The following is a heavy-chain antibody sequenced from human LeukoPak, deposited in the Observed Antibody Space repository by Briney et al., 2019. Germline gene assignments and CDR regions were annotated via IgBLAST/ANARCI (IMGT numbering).Heavy chain of an antibody. Sequence: PSETLSLTCTVSGYSISSGYYWGWIRQPPGKGLEWIGSIYYSGSTYYNPSLKSRVTISVDTSKNQFSLKLSSVTAADTAVYYCARRIAAADPYYFDYWGQGTLVTVSS. D-gene: IGHD6-13*01. CDR2: IYYSGST. V-gene: IGHV4-38-2*02. CDR3: ARRIAAADPYYFDY. J-gene: IGHJ4*02. CDR1: GYSISSGYY.